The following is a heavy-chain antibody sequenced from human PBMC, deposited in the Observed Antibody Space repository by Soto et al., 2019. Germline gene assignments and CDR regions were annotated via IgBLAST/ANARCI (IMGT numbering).Heavy chain of an antibody. CDR1: GYTFTSYG. CDR2: ISAYNGNT. Sequence: QVQLVQSGAEVKKPGASVKVSCKASGYTFTSYGISWVRQAPGQGLEWMGWISAYNGNTNYAQKLQGRVTMTTDTSTSTAHMELRSMRSDYPALDYWVVAAQPNSFDYWRQGTLGTVSS. V-gene: IGHV1-18*01. D-gene: IGHD2-15*01. CDR3: VVAAQPNSFDY. J-gene: IGHJ4*02.